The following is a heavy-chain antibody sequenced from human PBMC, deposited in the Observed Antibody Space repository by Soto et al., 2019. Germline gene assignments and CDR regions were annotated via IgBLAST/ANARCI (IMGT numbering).Heavy chain of an antibody. Sequence: PSETLSLTCTVSGGYITSGGYYWSWIRQHPGKGLEWIGYIYYSGITEYNPSLRSRVTISLDPSKKQFSLSMNSVTAADTAVYYCARVTIRWYYLDNWGQGTPVTVSS. J-gene: IGHJ4*02. D-gene: IGHD3-16*01. CDR1: GGYITSGGYY. V-gene: IGHV4-31*03. CDR3: ARVTIRWYYLDN. CDR2: IYYSGIT.